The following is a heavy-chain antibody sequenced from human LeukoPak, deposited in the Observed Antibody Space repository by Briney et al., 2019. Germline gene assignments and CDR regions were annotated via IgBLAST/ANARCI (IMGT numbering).Heavy chain of an antibody. J-gene: IGHJ4*02. CDR1: GGTFSNDA. Sequence: ASVKVSCKASGGTFSNDAITWVRQAPGQGLEWMGWMNPNSGNTGYAQKFQGRVTMTRNTSISTAYMELSSLRSEDTAVYYCARASSPSAAAGPEDYWGQGTLVTVSS. D-gene: IGHD6-13*01. CDR3: ARASSPSAAAGPEDY. CDR2: MNPNSGNT. V-gene: IGHV1-8*02.